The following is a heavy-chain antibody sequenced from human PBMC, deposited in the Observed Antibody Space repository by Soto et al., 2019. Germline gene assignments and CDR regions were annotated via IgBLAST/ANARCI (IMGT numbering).Heavy chain of an antibody. Sequence: PSETLSLTCTVSGGSVSSGGYYWSWIRQHPGKGLEWIGYINYSGSTYYNPSLKSRLTISVDTSKNQFSLKLSSVTAADTAVYYCARDNWNSSFDVLGIWGQGTMVTVSS. V-gene: IGHV4-31*03. CDR2: INYSGST. D-gene: IGHD1-1*01. J-gene: IGHJ3*02. CDR3: ARDNWNSSFDVLGI. CDR1: GGSVSSGGYY.